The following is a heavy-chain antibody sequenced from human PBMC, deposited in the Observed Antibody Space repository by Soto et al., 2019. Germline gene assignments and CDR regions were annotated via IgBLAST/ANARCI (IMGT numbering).Heavy chain of an antibody. CDR3: ARAFYGDYAAYYYGLDV. V-gene: IGHV4-59*01. D-gene: IGHD4-17*01. Sequence: SETLSLTCTVSGDSISAYYWSWIRQPPGKGLEWIGHIYNSGFTNYNPSLEGRVTISVDTSRNYFSLKVRSVTTADTAVYYCARAFYGDYAAYYYGLDVWGQGTTVTVSS. J-gene: IGHJ6*02. CDR1: GDSISAYY. CDR2: IYNSGFT.